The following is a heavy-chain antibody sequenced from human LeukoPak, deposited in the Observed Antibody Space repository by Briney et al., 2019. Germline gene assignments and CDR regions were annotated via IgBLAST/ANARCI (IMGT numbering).Heavy chain of an antibody. CDR2: ISSSSSYI. D-gene: IGHD4-17*01. V-gene: IGHV3-21*01. J-gene: IGHJ5*02. CDR3: ARDTTVNWFDP. Sequence: GGSLRLSCAASGFTFSSYSMNWVRQAPGKGLEWVSSISSSSSYIYYADSVKGRFTISRDNAKNSLYLQMNSLRAEDTAVYYCARDTTVNWFDPWGQGTLVTVSS. CDR1: GFTFSSYS.